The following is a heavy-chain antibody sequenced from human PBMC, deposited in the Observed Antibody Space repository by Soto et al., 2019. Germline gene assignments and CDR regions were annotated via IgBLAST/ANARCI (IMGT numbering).Heavy chain of an antibody. CDR2: IYYSGST. Sequence: PRSLTRITSSASIGRPACFRTSVRHTPGKGLEWIGYIYYSGSTYYNPSLKSRVTISVDTSKNQFSLKLSSVTAADTAVYYCARDRGGNSSGWYRGFYYYYGMDVWGQGTTVT. D-gene: IGHD6-19*01. V-gene: IGHV4-30-4*01. CDR3: ARDRGGNSSGWYRGFYYYYGMDV. J-gene: IGHJ6*02. CDR1: SASIGRPACF.